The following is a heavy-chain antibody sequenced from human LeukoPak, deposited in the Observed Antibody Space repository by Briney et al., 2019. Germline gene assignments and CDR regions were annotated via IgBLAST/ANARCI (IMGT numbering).Heavy chain of an antibody. J-gene: IGHJ4*02. V-gene: IGHV4-4*07. D-gene: IGHD5-18*01. CDR2: IYTSGST. Sequence: SETLSLTCTVSGGSISSYYWSWIRQPAGKGLEWIGRIYTSGSTNYNPSLKSRVTMSVDTSKNQFSLKLSSVTAADTAVYYCARAPWIQLWPPISTMEGYFDYWGQGTLVTVSS. CDR1: GGSISSYY. CDR3: ARAPWIQLWPPISTMEGYFDY.